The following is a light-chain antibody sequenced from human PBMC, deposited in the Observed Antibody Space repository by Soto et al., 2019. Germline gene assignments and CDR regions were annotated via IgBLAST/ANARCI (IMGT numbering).Light chain of an antibody. CDR1: SSDVGSYNR. V-gene: IGLV2-18*02. CDR2: KVS. Sequence: QSALTQPPSVSGSPGQSVTISCTGTSSDVGSYNRVSWYQQPPGTAPKLMIYKVSNRPSGVPDRFSGSKSGNTASLTISGLQAEDEADYYCSSYTSSSTYVFGTGTKVTVL. CDR3: SSYTSSSTYV. J-gene: IGLJ1*01.